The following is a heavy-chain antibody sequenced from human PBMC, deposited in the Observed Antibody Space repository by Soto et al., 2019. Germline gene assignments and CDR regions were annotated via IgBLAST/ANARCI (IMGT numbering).Heavy chain of an antibody. CDR3: AKERVRDFDG. CDR2: ITWNSVAL. Sequence: VQVVESGGGLVRPGGSLRLSCAASGFTFDDHAMHWVRQAPGKGLEWISAITWNSVALDYADSVKGRFTISRDNAKNSLYLQMNSLRPEDTALYYCAKERVRDFDGWGQGTLVTVSS. J-gene: IGHJ4*02. CDR1: GFTFDDHA. D-gene: IGHD3-9*01. V-gene: IGHV3-9*01.